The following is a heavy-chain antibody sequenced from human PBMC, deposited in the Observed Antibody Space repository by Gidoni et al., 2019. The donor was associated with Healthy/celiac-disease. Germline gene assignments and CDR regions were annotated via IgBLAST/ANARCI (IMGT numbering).Heavy chain of an antibody. CDR3: ARLSSYWFDP. CDR1: GGSISSSSYY. D-gene: IGHD3-10*01. Sequence: QLQLQESGPGLVKPSETLSLTCTVSGGSISSSSYYWGGIRQPPGKGLEWIGIIDYRGSTYYNPSLKSRVTISVDTSKNQFSLKLSSVTAADTAVYYCARLSSYWFDPWGQGTLGTVSS. V-gene: IGHV4-39*01. J-gene: IGHJ5*02. CDR2: IDYRGST.